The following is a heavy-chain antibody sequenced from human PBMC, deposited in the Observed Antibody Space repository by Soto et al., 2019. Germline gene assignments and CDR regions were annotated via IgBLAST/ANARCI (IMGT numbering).Heavy chain of an antibody. D-gene: IGHD3-22*01. CDR3: VRPQYHYDSSGYYPSCFVP. J-gene: IGHJ5*02. Sequence: SETLSLTCTVSGGSIISYYWNWIRQPPGKVLEYIVLINYRWSTNYNPSLKSRVTISIDTSRNHFSLKLSSVIAADTAMYYCVRPQYHYDSSGYYPSCFVPWGQGTLVT. CDR2: INYRWST. CDR1: GGSIISYY. V-gene: IGHV4-59*08.